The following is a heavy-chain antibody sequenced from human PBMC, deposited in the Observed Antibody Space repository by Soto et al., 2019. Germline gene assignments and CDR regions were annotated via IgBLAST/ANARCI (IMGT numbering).Heavy chain of an antibody. CDR3: PSFVGRTKWYFDL. Sequence: QLQLQEPVPGLVKPSETLSLNCTVSGRSISDSYYYWGWIRQPPGKGLEWIGNIYYDGKTYYNPSLKSRVALPPDTSTNRFSLKMTSVTAAVTAVSYCPSFVGRTKWYFDLWGPGTLVTVSS. V-gene: IGHV4-39*01. J-gene: IGHJ2*01. CDR1: GRSISDSYYY. CDR2: IYYDGKT. D-gene: IGHD3-3*01.